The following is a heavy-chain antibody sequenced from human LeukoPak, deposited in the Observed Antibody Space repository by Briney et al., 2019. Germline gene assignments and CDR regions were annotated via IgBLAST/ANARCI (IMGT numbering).Heavy chain of an antibody. J-gene: IGHJ4*02. Sequence: GGSLRLSCAASGFTFSSYWMSWVRQAPREGLEWVANIKQDGSEKYYVDSVKGRFTISRDNAKNSLYLQMNSLRAEDTAVYYCARDRSTTHFDYWGQGTLVTVSS. CDR3: ARDRSTTHFDY. CDR1: GFTFSSYW. V-gene: IGHV3-7*05. D-gene: IGHD5/OR15-5a*01. CDR2: IKQDGSEK.